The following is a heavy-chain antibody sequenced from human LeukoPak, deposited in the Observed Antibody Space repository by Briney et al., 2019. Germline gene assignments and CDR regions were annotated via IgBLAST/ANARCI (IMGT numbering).Heavy chain of an antibody. Sequence: PGGSLRLSCAASGFTVSSNYMSWVRQAPRKGLEWVSVIYSGGSTYYADSVKGRFTISRDNSKNTLYLQMNSLRAEDTAVYYCARGLNSYGYYFDYWGQGTLVTVSS. J-gene: IGHJ4*02. CDR3: ARGLNSYGYYFDY. CDR2: IYSGGST. CDR1: GFTVSSNY. D-gene: IGHD5-18*01. V-gene: IGHV3-53*01.